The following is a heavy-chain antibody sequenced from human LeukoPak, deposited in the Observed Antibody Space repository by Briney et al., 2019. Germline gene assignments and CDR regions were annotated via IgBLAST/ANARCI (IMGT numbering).Heavy chain of an antibody. V-gene: IGHV4-59*01. CDR2: IYYSGST. CDR3: ARDAGYSYGSGLDY. D-gene: IGHD5-18*01. Sequence: SETLSLTCTVSGVSISSYYWSWIRQPPGKGLEWIGYIYYSGSTNYNPSLKSRVTISVDTSKNQFSLKLSSVTAADTAVYYCARDAGYSYGSGLDYWGQGTLVTVSS. J-gene: IGHJ4*02. CDR1: GVSISSYY.